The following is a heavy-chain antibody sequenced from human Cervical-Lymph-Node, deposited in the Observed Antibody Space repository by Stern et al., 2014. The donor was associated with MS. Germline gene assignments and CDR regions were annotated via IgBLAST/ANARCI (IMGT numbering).Heavy chain of an antibody. D-gene: IGHD5/OR15-5a*01. CDR3: SRDMSAVSPPCFDY. V-gene: IGHV1-2*02. Sequence: VQLVESGAEVRRPGASVKVACKASGFTFTSCYMHWVRQAPGKGLEWMGWINDNRSGTNSGEKVKGRVTMTRDKANSTIYLESAGLTSDDSAIYYCSRDMSAVSPPCFDYWGQGTLVTVPS. CDR2: INDNRSGT. CDR1: GFTFTSCY. J-gene: IGHJ4*02.